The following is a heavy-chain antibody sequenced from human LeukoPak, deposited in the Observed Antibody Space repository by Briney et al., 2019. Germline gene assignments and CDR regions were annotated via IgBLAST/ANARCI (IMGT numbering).Heavy chain of an antibody. V-gene: IGHV4-59*11. Sequence: SETLSLTCTVSGGSISSHYWSWIRQPPGKGLEWTGYIYYSGSTNYNPSLKSRVTISVDTSKNQFSLKLSSVTAVDTAVYYCARDGYYDFRTGWFDPWGQGTLVTVSS. CDR2: IYYSGST. D-gene: IGHD3-3*01. J-gene: IGHJ5*02. CDR3: ARDGYYDFRTGWFDP. CDR1: GGSISSHY.